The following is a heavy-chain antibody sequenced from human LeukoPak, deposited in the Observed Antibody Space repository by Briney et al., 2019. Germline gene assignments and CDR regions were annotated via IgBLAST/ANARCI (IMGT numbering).Heavy chain of an antibody. CDR1: GFTFNNAW. J-gene: IGHJ4*02. Sequence: GGSLRLSCAASGFTFNNAWMSWVRRAPGKGLEWVGRIKSKTDGGTTEYAAPVKGRFTISRDDSKSTLYLQMNSLETEDTAVYYCATYRTGYYYFDYWGPGTLSPSP. CDR2: IKSKTDGGTT. V-gene: IGHV3-15*01. D-gene: IGHD3-9*01. CDR3: ATYRTGYYYFDY.